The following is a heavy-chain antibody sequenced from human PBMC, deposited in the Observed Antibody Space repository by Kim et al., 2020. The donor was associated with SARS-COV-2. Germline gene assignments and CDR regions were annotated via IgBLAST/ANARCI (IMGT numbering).Heavy chain of an antibody. J-gene: IGHJ4*02. CDR3: ATGLSSSWYDIDY. Sequence: GESLKISCKGSGYSFTSYWICWVRQMPGKGLEWMGIIYPGDSDTRYSPSFQGQVTISADKSISTAYLQWSSLKASDTAMYYCATGLSSSWYDIDYWGQGTLVTVSS. CDR1: GYSFTSYW. V-gene: IGHV5-51*01. CDR2: IYPGDSDT. D-gene: IGHD6-13*01.